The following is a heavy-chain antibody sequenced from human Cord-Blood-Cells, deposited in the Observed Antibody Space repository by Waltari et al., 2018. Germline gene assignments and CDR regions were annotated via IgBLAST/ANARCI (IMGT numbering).Heavy chain of an antibody. CDR2: IYHSGST. CDR1: GYSISSGYY. J-gene: IGHJ4*02. Sequence: QVQLQESGPGLVKPSETLSLTCTVSGYSISSGYYWGWIRQPPGKGLEWIGSIYHSGSTYYNPSLKSRVTISVDTSKNQFSLKRSSVTAADTAVYYCAREGHVDTAMAFDYWGQGTLVTVSS. CDR3: AREGHVDTAMAFDY. D-gene: IGHD5-18*01. V-gene: IGHV4-38-2*02.